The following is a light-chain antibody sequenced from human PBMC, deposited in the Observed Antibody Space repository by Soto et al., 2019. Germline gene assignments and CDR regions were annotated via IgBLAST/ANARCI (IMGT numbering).Light chain of an antibody. CDR1: QSVSSY. CDR3: QQFYGLPFT. Sequence: EIVLTQSPATLSLSPGERATLSCRASQSVSSYLAWYQQKPGQAPRLLIYDASNRATGIPSRFSGSGSGTDFTLTISSLQAEDVAVYYCQQFYGLPFTFGPGTKVDIK. CDR2: DAS. J-gene: IGKJ3*01. V-gene: IGKV3-11*01.